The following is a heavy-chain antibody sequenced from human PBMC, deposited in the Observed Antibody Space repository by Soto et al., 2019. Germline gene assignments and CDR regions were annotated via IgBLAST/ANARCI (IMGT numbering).Heavy chain of an antibody. D-gene: IGHD3-10*01. Sequence: QVQLVESGGGVVQPGRSLRLSCAASGFTFSSYGMHWVRQAPGKGLEWVAVISYDGSNKYYADSVKGRFTISRDNXKNTLYLQMNRLRAEDTAVYYCAKDRASVRDAFDIWGQGTMVTVSS. J-gene: IGHJ3*02. CDR1: GFTFSSYG. CDR3: AKDRASVRDAFDI. CDR2: ISYDGSNK. V-gene: IGHV3-30*18.